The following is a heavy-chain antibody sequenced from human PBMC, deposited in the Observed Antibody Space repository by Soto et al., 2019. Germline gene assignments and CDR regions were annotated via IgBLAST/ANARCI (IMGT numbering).Heavy chain of an antibody. CDR3: ATIPGQGYYYGMDV. CDR1: GYTLTELS. V-gene: IGHV1-24*01. Sequence: VASVKVSCKVSGYTLTELSMHWVRQAPGKGLEWMGGFDPEDGETIYAQKFQGRVTMTEDTSTDTAYMELSSLRSEDTAVYYCATIPGQGYYYGMDVWGQGTTVTVSS. J-gene: IGHJ6*02. D-gene: IGHD3-10*01. CDR2: FDPEDGET.